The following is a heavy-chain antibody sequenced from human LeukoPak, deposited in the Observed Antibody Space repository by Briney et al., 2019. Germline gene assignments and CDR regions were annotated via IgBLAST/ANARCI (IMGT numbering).Heavy chain of an antibody. CDR1: GGSFSGYF. D-gene: IGHD4-17*01. J-gene: IGHJ4*02. Sequence: SETLSLTCAVYGGSFSGYFWAWIPQPPGKGLEWIGEINHSGKTYYNPSLKSRVTLSVDTSTKQFSLKLSSVTAADTAVYYCARILTTVTTEGDYWGQGTLVTVSS. CDR3: ARILTTVTTEGDY. V-gene: IGHV4-34*01. CDR2: INHSGKT.